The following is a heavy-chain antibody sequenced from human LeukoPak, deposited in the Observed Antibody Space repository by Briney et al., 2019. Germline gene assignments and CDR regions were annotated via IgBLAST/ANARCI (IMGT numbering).Heavy chain of an antibody. CDR1: GFTFSSYA. J-gene: IGHJ4*02. CDR3: AKDIVVVPAEGWFEY. Sequence: GGSLRLSCAASGFTFSSYAMSWVRQAPGKGLEWVSVISGSGGSTYYADSVKGRFTISRDNSKNTLYLQMNSLRAEDTAVYYCAKDIVVVPAEGWFEYWGQGTLVTVSS. D-gene: IGHD2-2*01. CDR2: ISGSGGST. V-gene: IGHV3-23*01.